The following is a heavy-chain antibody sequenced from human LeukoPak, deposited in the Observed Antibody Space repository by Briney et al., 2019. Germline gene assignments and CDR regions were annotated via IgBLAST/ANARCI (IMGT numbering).Heavy chain of an antibody. J-gene: IGHJ4*02. CDR2: IIPLFGTA. Sequence: SVEVSCKASGGTFSNYAISWVRQAPGQGLEWMGGIIPLFGTANYAQRFQGRVTITADESTSTAYMALSSLRSEDTAIYYCARARIPFAVVIPWDYWGQGTLVTVSS. D-gene: IGHD3-3*01. CDR1: GGTFSNYA. V-gene: IGHV1-69*13. CDR3: ARARIPFAVVIPWDY.